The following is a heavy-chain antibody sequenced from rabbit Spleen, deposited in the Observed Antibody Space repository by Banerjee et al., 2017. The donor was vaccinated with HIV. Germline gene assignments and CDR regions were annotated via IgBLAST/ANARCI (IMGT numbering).Heavy chain of an antibody. V-gene: IGHV1S7*01. CDR1: GFTLSSYY. J-gene: IGHJ6*01. CDR2: IDPVFGIT. CDR3: ARDGAGGTYFAL. D-gene: IGHD8-1*01. Sequence: QSLEESGGGLVKPGASLTLTCTASGFTLSSYYMNWVRQAPGKGLEWIGYIDPVFGITYYANWVSGRFSISRENAQNTVFLQMTSLTAADTATYFCARDGAGGTYFALWGPGTLVTVS.